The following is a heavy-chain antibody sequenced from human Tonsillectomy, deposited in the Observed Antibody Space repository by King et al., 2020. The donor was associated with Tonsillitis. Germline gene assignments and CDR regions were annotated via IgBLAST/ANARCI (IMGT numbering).Heavy chain of an antibody. CDR2: INPSGGST. CDR3: ARVDGYSYGSAEYFQH. D-gene: IGHD5-18*01. Sequence: VQLVQSGAEVKKPGASVKVSCKASGYTFTSYYMHWVRQAPGQGLEWMGIINPSGGSTSYAQKFQGRVTMTRDTSTSTVYMELSSLRPEDTAVYYCARVDGYSYGSAEYFQHWGQGTLVTVSS. CDR1: GYTFTSYY. V-gene: IGHV1-46*01. J-gene: IGHJ1*01.